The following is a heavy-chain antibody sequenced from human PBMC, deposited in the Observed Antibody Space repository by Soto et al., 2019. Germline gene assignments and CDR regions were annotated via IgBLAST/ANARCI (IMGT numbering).Heavy chain of an antibody. J-gene: IGHJ6*02. Sequence: QVQVVQSGAEVKKPGASVKVTCKASGYTFTSYGISWVRQAPGQGLEWMGWITAYNGKTDYAQNLQGRVTMTTDTSTSTAYMELKSLRSDDTAVYYCERSMYYFDSSGYSYHHYGMDVWGQGTTVTVSS. CDR2: ITAYNGKT. D-gene: IGHD3-22*01. CDR1: GYTFTSYG. CDR3: ERSMYYFDSSGYSYHHYGMDV. V-gene: IGHV1-18*01.